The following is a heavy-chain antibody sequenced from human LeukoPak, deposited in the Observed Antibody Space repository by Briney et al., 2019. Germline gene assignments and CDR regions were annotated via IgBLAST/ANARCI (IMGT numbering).Heavy chain of an antibody. Sequence: PGGSLRLSCAASGFTFSSYGMTWVRQAPGKGLEWVSYISSSSTIYYADSVKGRFTISRDSSKNTLFLQMNRLRPEDAAVYYCAKAPVTTCRGAYCYPFDYWGQGTLVTVSS. CDR2: ISSSSTI. CDR1: GFTFSSYG. D-gene: IGHD2-21*01. V-gene: IGHV3-48*01. CDR3: AKAPVTTCRGAYCYPFDY. J-gene: IGHJ4*02.